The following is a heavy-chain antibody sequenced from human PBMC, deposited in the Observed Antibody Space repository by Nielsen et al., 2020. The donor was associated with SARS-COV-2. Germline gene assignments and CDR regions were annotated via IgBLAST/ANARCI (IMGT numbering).Heavy chain of an antibody. V-gene: IGHV1-3*01. CDR3: ARDQGELSFDY. J-gene: IGHJ4*02. CDR2: INAGNGNT. D-gene: IGHD1-26*01. CDR1: GYAFTSYA. Sequence: ASVKVSCKASGYAFTSYAMHWVRQAPGQRLEWMGWINAGNGNTKYSQKLQGRVTMTTDTSTSTAYMELRSLRSDDTAVYYCARDQGELSFDYWGQGTLVTVSS.